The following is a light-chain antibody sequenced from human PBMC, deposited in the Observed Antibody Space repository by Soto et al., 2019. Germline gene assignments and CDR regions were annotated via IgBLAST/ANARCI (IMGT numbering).Light chain of an antibody. CDR3: QQTYSTPWT. CDR2: SAF. Sequence: WXQQXXGXXPXXXXDSAFSLQSGVPSRFSGSGSGTDFTRTISSRQPDDFATYYCQQTYSTPWTFGQGTKVDIK. V-gene: IGKV1-39*01. J-gene: IGKJ1*01.